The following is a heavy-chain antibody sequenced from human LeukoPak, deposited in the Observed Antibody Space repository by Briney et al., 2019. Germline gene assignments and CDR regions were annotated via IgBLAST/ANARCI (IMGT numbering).Heavy chain of an antibody. Sequence: SETLSLTCAVYGGSFSGYYWSWIRQPPGKGLERIGEINHSGSTNYNPSLKSRVTISVDTSKDQFSLKLSSVTAADTAVYYCARQRRVNYYYYYGMDVWGQGTTVTVSS. CDR3: ARQRRVNYYYYYGMDV. D-gene: IGHD5-24*01. CDR1: GGSFSGYY. CDR2: INHSGST. V-gene: IGHV4-34*01. J-gene: IGHJ6*02.